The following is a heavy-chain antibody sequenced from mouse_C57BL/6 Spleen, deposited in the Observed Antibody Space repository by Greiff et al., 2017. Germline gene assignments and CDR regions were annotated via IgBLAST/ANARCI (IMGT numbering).Heavy chain of an antibody. J-gene: IGHJ3*01. CDR3: ARGETAQATWFAY. Sequence: EVKLVESGPGMVKPSQSLSLTCTVTGYSITSGYDWHWIRHFPGNKLEWMGYISYSGSTNYNPSLKSRISITHDTSKNHFFLKVNSVTTEDTATYYCARGETAQATWFAYWGQGTLVTVSA. D-gene: IGHD3-2*02. CDR2: ISYSGST. V-gene: IGHV3-1*01. CDR1: GYSITSGYD.